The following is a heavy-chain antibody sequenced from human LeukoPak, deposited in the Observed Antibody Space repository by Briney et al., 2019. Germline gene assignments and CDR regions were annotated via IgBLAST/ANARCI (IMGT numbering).Heavy chain of an antibody. CDR2: IIPIFGTA. Sequence: ASVKVSCKTSGYTFTDYYLHWVRQAPGQGLEWMGGIIPIFGTANYAQKFQGRVTITADESTSTAYMELSSLRSEDTAVYYCARTALAYCGGDCRSPFDYWGQGTLVTVSS. D-gene: IGHD2-21*02. V-gene: IGHV1-69*13. J-gene: IGHJ4*02. CDR3: ARTALAYCGGDCRSPFDY. CDR1: GYTFTDYY.